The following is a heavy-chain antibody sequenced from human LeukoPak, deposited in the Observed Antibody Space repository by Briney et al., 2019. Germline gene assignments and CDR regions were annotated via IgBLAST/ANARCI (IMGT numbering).Heavy chain of an antibody. D-gene: IGHD2-15*01. CDR1: GYNFTSYW. V-gene: IGHV5-51*01. J-gene: IGHJ3*02. CDR2: IYPGDSDT. Sequence: GESLKISCKSSGYNFTSYWIGWVRQMPGKGLEWMGLIYPGDSDTRYSPSFRGQVTISADKSISTAYLQWSSLKASNTAMYYRARSYCNGGSCYTLFDAFDIWGQGTMVTVSS. CDR3: ARSYCNGGSCYTLFDAFDI.